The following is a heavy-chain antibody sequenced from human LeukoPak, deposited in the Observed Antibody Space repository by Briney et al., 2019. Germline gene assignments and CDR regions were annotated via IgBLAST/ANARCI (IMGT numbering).Heavy chain of an antibody. CDR3: ARHSVVVPAAMYNWFYP. D-gene: IGHD2-2*01. CDR2: IYYSGST. V-gene: IGHV4-39*01. J-gene: IGHJ5*02. Sequence: SSETLSITCTLSGGSISSSSYYWGWIRQPPAKVLEWIGGIYYSGSTYYNPSLKIRVPISVDTSKNQFSLKLSSVTAADAAVYYCARHSVVVPAAMYNWFYPWGQGTLVTVSS. CDR1: GGSISSSSYY.